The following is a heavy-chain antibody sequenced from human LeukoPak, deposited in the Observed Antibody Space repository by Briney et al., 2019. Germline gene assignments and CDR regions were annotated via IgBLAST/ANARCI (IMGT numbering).Heavy chain of an antibody. CDR1: GYTFTGYY. J-gene: IGHJ3*02. D-gene: IGHD3-22*01. Sequence: ASVKVSCKASGYTFTGYYMHWVRQAPGQGLEWMGRINPNSGGTNYAQKFQGRVTMTRDTSISTAYMELSRLRSDDTAVYYCARRAMIVVVDHLLDAFDIWGQGTMVTVSS. V-gene: IGHV1-2*06. CDR2: INPNSGGT. CDR3: ARRAMIVVVDHLLDAFDI.